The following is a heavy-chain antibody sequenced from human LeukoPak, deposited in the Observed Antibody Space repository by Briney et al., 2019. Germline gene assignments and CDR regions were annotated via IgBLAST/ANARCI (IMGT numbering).Heavy chain of an antibody. D-gene: IGHD1-26*01. CDR3: ARVDGSYLSAEYFQH. Sequence: SETLSLTCTVSDGSVSISSYYWGWIRHPPGRGLQWIGSIYYSGSTYYNPSLKSRVTISVDTSKNQFSLKLSSVTAADTAVYYCARVDGSYLSAEYFQHWGQGTLVTVSS. CDR2: IYYSGST. V-gene: IGHV4-39*07. J-gene: IGHJ1*01. CDR1: DGSVSISSYY.